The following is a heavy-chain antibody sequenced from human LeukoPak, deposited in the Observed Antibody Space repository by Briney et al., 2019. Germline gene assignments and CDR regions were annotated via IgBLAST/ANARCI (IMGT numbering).Heavy chain of an antibody. V-gene: IGHV3-23*01. CDR1: GFSFSNYA. CDR3: AGDKTTGGWYEFDY. J-gene: IGHJ4*02. Sequence: GGTLRLSCTASGFAASGFSFSNYAMTWVRQAPGKGLEWVSTVSGSGSYTDYADSVKGRFTISRDNSKNTVYLQMNSLRTEDTAIYYCAGDKTTGGWYEFDYWGQGTLLTVSS. D-gene: IGHD6-19*01. CDR2: VSGSGSYT.